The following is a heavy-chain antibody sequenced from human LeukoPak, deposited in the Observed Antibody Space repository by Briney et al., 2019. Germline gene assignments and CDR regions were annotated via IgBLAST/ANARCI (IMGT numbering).Heavy chain of an antibody. CDR2: ISSSSSYI. D-gene: IGHD6-19*01. CDR3: ARDPSVAGTYWYFDL. CDR1: GFTFSSYS. J-gene: IGHJ2*01. V-gene: IGHV3-21*01. Sequence: GGSLRLSCAASGFTFSSYSMNWVRQAPGKGLEWVSSISSSSSYIYYADSVKGRFTISRDNAKNSLYLQMNSLRAEDTAVYYCARDPSVAGTYWYFDLWAVAPWSLSPQ.